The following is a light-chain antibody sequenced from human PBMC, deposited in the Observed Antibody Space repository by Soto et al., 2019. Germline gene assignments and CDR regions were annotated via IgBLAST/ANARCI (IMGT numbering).Light chain of an antibody. CDR3: QQSYSSSTRT. J-gene: IGKJ1*01. Sequence: DIQMTQSPSSLSASVGDRVTITCRASQSISNYLNWYQQKPGKAPKILIYAASSLQSGVPSRFSGSGSGTDFTLTITSLQPEDFATYYCQQSYSSSTRTFGQGTKVDI. CDR2: AAS. V-gene: IGKV1-39*01. CDR1: QSISNY.